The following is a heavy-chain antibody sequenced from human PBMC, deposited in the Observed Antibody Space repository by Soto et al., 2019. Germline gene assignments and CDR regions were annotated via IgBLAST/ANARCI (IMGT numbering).Heavy chain of an antibody. J-gene: IGHJ6*02. CDR1: GGSIISSYYY. Sequence: SETLSLTCSVSGGSIISSYYYWGWVRQSPGKGLEWIGSIYYSGTAHYTPSLKSRLTISVDTSKNQFSLKLNSVTAADTAVYYCARDLWGYCGTDCYPLDVWGQGTTVTVSS. CDR2: IYYSGTA. V-gene: IGHV4-39*07. D-gene: IGHD2-21*02. CDR3: ARDLWGYCGTDCYPLDV.